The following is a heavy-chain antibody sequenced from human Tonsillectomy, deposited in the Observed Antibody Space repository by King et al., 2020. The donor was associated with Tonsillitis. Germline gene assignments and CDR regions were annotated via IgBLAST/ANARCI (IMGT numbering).Heavy chain of an antibody. Sequence: VQLVESGGGLIQPGGSLRLSCAASGFSVSDNYMNWVRQAPGTGLEWVSVIYSGGDTYYADSVKGRFTISRDNSKNTLYLQMNSLRAEDTAVYFCAREQGYCSDGRCSYYFDFWGQGTLVPASS. D-gene: IGHD2-15*01. J-gene: IGHJ4*02. V-gene: IGHV3-53*01. CDR2: IYSGGDT. CDR1: GFSVSDNY. CDR3: AREQGYCSDGRCSYYFDF.